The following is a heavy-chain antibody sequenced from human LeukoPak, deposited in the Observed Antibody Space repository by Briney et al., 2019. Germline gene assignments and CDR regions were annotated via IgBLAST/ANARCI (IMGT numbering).Heavy chain of an antibody. D-gene: IGHD3-9*01. Sequence: SETLSLTCTVSGGSISSYYWSWIRQPPGKGLEWIGYIYYSGSTNYNPSLMSRGTISVATSKNQFSLKLSSVTAADTAVYYCARDGDYDILTGYYKGWFDPWGQGTLVTVSS. J-gene: IGHJ5*02. V-gene: IGHV4-59*01. CDR3: ARDGDYDILTGYYKGWFDP. CDR2: IYYSGST. CDR1: GGSISSYY.